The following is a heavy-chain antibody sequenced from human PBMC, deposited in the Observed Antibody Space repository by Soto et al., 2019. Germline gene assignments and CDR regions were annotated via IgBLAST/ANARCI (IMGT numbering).Heavy chain of an antibody. V-gene: IGHV4-34*01. CDR1: GGSFSGYY. CDR3: ARGTTERSYYYYGMDV. CDR2: INHSGST. Sequence: SETLSLTCAVYGGSFSGYYWSWIRQPPGKGLEWIGEINHSGSTNYNPSLKSRVTISVDTSKNQFSLKLSSVTAADTAVYYCARGTTERSYYYYGMDVWGQGTTVTVSS. J-gene: IGHJ6*02. D-gene: IGHD1-1*01.